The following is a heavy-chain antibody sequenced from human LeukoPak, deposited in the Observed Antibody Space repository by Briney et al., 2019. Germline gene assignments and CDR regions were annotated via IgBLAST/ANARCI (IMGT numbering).Heavy chain of an antibody. J-gene: IGHJ4*02. D-gene: IGHD1-26*01. Sequence: TGGSLRLSCAASGFSFSSYWMNWVRQAPGKGLEWVAVISYDGSNKYYADSVKGRFTISRDNSKNTLYLQMNSLRAEDTAVYYCAANSGSYVYWGQGTLVTVSS. CDR2: ISYDGSNK. CDR1: GFSFSSYW. V-gene: IGHV3-30-3*01. CDR3: AANSGSYVY.